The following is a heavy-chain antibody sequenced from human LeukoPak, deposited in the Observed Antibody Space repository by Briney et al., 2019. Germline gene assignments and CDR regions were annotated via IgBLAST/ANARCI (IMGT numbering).Heavy chain of an antibody. V-gene: IGHV3-74*01. D-gene: IGHD7-27*01. CDR2: INSDGSST. Sequence: PGGSLRLSCAASGFTFSGYWMYWGRQAPGEGLVWVSLINSDGSSTNYADSVKGRFTISRDNAKNTLYLRVNSLRADDTAVYYCARHLGTYSDHWGQGTLVTVSS. CDR3: ARHLGTYSDH. CDR1: GFTFSGYW. J-gene: IGHJ4*02.